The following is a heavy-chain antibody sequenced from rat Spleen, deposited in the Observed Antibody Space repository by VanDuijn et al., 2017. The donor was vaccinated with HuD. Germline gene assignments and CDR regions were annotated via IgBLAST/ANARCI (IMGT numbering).Heavy chain of an antibody. D-gene: IGHD1-12*02. CDR1: GFTFSSFT. CDR2: ISSGGSNT. Sequence: EVQLVESGGGLVQPGRSLKLSCAASGFTFSSFTMAWVRQAPKKGLEWVATISSGGSNTYYPDSVKGRFTISRDNAKSTLYLQMDSLRSEDTATYYCAKDGYYYDGTYRWYFDFWGPGTMVTVSS. J-gene: IGHJ1*01. V-gene: IGHV5-7*01. CDR3: AKDGYYYDGTYRWYFDF.